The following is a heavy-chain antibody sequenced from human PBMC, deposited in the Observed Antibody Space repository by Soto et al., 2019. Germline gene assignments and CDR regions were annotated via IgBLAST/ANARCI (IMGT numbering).Heavy chain of an antibody. J-gene: IGHJ6*02. CDR3: AKDQRLYSSSWRGMDV. D-gene: IGHD6-13*01. Sequence: QVQLVESGGGVVQPGRSLRLSCAASGFTFSSYGMHWVRQAPGKGLEWVAVISYDGSNKYYADSVKGRFTISRDNSTNTLYLQMNSLRAEDTAVYYCAKDQRLYSSSWRGMDVWGQGTTVTVSS. CDR2: ISYDGSNK. V-gene: IGHV3-30*18. CDR1: GFTFSSYG.